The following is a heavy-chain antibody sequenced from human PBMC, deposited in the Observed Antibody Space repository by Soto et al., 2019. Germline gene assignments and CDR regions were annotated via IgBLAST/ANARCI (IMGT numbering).Heavy chain of an antibody. CDR2: VYFTGTT. CDR1: GGSVSNGMYY. V-gene: IGHV4-61*01. CDR3: ARYCNTSDCRHLSYFDY. Sequence: SETLSLTCTVSGGSVSNGMYYWSWIRQPPGKGLEWIGNVYFTGTTIYNPSLKSRVTMSVDTYKDRFFLKLTSVTAADTAVYYCARYCNTSDCRHLSYFDYWGLGTLVTVSS. D-gene: IGHD2-15*01. J-gene: IGHJ4*02.